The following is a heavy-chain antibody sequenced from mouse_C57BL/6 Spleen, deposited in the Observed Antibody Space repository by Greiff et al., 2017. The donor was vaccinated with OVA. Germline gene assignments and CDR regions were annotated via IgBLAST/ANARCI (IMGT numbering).Heavy chain of an antibody. J-gene: IGHJ4*01. V-gene: IGHV1-69*01. CDR1: GYTFTSYW. Sequence: QVQLKQPGAELVMPGASVKLSCKASGYTFTSYWMHWVKQRPGQGLEWIGEIDPSDSYTNYNQKFKGKSTLTVDKSSSTAYMQLSSLTSEDSAVYYCARFYDGYTWGQGTSVTVSS. CDR2: IDPSDSYT. D-gene: IGHD2-3*01. CDR3: ARFYDGYT.